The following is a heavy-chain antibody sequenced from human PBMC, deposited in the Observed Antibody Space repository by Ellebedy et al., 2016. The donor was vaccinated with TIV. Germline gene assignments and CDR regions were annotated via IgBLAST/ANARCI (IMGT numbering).Heavy chain of an antibody. D-gene: IGHD2-2*01. CDR2: VIPIFATS. Sequence: AASVKVSCKASGGTLGRTAFTWVRQAPGQGLEWMGGVIPIFATSNYSQKVQGRVTISADESTTTAYMEPRRLTSDDTAVYYCARERSASNGPVNYLDSWGQGTLVTVSS. CDR1: GGTLGRTA. CDR3: ARERSASNGPVNYLDS. V-gene: IGHV1-69*13. J-gene: IGHJ4*02.